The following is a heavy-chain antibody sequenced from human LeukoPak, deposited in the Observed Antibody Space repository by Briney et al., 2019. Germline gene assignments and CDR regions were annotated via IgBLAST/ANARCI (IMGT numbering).Heavy chain of an antibody. CDR2: IIPIFGTA. V-gene: IGHV1-69*05. CDR1: GYTFTGYY. Sequence: SVKVSCKASGYTFTGYYMHWVRQAPGPGLEWMVRIIPIFGTANYEQQFQGRVTITTVRSQVKAYLELASQRTEDTGVYYVLIERSITIFGVVIPQHLDYWGQGTLVTVSS. CDR3: LIERSITIFGVVIPQHLDY. J-gene: IGHJ4*02. D-gene: IGHD3-3*01.